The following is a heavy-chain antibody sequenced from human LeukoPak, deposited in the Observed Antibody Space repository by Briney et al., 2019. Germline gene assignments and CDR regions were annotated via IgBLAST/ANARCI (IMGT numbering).Heavy chain of an antibody. V-gene: IGHV4-59*08. CDR2: IFYTGRT. D-gene: IGHD5-18*01. J-gene: IGHJ4*02. Sequence: SETLSLTCTVSGGSISSYYWSWIRQPPGKGLEWIGYIFYTGRTNQNPSLESRVTISVDTSKNQFSLKLSSVTAADTAVYYCARHYVEPRDSDGYQIAYWGQGTLVTVSS. CDR3: ARHYVEPRDSDGYQIAY. CDR1: GGSISSYY.